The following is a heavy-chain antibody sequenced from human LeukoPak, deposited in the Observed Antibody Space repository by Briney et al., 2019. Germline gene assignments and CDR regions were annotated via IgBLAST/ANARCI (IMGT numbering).Heavy chain of an antibody. J-gene: IGHJ6*03. CDR2: IRPSGDNT. CDR1: GSTFSSYD. CDR3: ARDDYYYYYMDV. Sequence: GSLRLSCAASGSTFSSYDMTWVRQAPGRGLEWVSSIRPSGDNTYYGDSVKGRFTISRDNAKNSLYLQMNSLRAEDTALYYCARDDYYYYYMDVWGKGTTVTVSS. V-gene: IGHV3-23*01.